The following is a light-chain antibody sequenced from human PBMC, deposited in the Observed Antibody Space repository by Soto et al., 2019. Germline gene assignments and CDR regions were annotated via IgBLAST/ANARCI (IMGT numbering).Light chain of an antibody. J-gene: IGKJ2*01. Sequence: EIVLTQSPGTLPLSPGERATLSCRASQSVSSSYLAWHQQKPGQAPRLLIYGASDRATGIPDRFSGSGSGTDFTHTVSRLEPEDLAIDYCQQYGSSPYTFGQGTKLEIK. V-gene: IGKV3-20*01. CDR2: GAS. CDR3: QQYGSSPYT. CDR1: QSVSSSY.